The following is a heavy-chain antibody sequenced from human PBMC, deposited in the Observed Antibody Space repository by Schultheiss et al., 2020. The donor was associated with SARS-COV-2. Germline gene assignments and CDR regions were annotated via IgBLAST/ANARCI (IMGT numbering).Heavy chain of an antibody. CDR3: ARVAAATNGMDV. CDR2: ISTIGSTI. CDR1: GFTFSGSA. V-gene: IGHV3-48*04. J-gene: IGHJ6*02. D-gene: IGHD2-15*01. Sequence: GGSLRLSCAASGFTFSGSAMHWVRQASGKGLEWVSYISTIGSTIYYADAVKGRFTISRDNAKNSLYLQMNSLRAEDTAVYYCARVAAATNGMDVWGQGTTVTVSS.